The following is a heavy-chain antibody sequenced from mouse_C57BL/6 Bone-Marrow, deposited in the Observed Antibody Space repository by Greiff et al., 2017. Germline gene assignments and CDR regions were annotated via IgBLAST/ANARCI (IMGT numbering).Heavy chain of an antibody. Sequence: VQLKESGGGLVQPGGSLSLSCAASGFTFTDYYMSWVRQPPGKALEWLGFIRNKANGYTTEYSASVKGRFTISRDNSQSILYLQMNALRAEDSATYYCARELRDYYAMDYWGQGTSVTVSS. J-gene: IGHJ4*01. D-gene: IGHD1-1*01. CDR2: IRNKANGYTT. CDR1: GFTFTDYY. CDR3: ARELRDYYAMDY. V-gene: IGHV7-3*01.